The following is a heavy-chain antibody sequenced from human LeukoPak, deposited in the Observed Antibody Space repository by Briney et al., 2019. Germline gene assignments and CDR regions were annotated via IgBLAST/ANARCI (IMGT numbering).Heavy chain of an antibody. V-gene: IGHV3-23*01. CDR2: ISGSGGST. D-gene: IGHD2-2*01. Sequence: GGSLRLSCAASGITVSSYAMSWVRQAQGKGLDWVSSISGSGGSTHYADSVKGRFTISRDNAKNTLYLQMDSLRGEDTAVYYCAKRTEYCSSTRCAFWYFDLWGRGTLVTVSS. J-gene: IGHJ2*01. CDR3: AKRTEYCSSTRCAFWYFDL. CDR1: GITVSSYA.